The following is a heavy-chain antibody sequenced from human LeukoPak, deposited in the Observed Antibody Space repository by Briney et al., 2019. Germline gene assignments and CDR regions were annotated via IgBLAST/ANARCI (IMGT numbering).Heavy chain of an antibody. D-gene: IGHD4-17*01. CDR3: ARDRGPGLDYGDYGYPLDAFDI. Sequence: PSETLSLTCTVSGGSISSGSYYWSWIRQPAGKGLEWIGYIYYSGSTNYNPSLKSRVTISVDTSKNQFSLKLSSVTAADTAVYYCARDRGPGLDYGDYGYPLDAFDIWGQGTMVTVSS. V-gene: IGHV4-61*10. J-gene: IGHJ3*02. CDR2: IYYSGST. CDR1: GGSISSGSYY.